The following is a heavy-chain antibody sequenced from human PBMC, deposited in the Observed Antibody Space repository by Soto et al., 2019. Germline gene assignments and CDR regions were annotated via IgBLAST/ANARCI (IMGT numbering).Heavy chain of an antibody. J-gene: IGHJ4*02. CDR2: ISYDGSNK. V-gene: IGHV3-30*18. D-gene: IGHD4-17*01. CDR3: AKELNYGDYRTQVDY. CDR1: GFTFSSYG. Sequence: PGGSLTLSCAASGFTFSSYGMHWVRQAPGKGLEWVAVISYDGSNKYYADSVKGRFTISRDNSKNTLYLQMNSLRAEDTAVYYCAKELNYGDYRTQVDYWGQGTLVTVSS.